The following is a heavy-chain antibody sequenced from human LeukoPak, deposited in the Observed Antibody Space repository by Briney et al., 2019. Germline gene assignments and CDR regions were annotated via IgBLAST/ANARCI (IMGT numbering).Heavy chain of an antibody. J-gene: IGHJ3*02. Sequence: LVKVSCKASGGTFSSYAISWVRQAPGQGLEWMGGIIPIFGTANYAQKFQGRVTITTDESTSTAYMELSSLRSEDTAVYYCARGGYYDSSGYYVAFDIWGQGTMVTVSS. V-gene: IGHV1-69*05. D-gene: IGHD3-22*01. CDR1: GGTFSSYA. CDR2: IIPIFGTA. CDR3: ARGGYYDSSGYYVAFDI.